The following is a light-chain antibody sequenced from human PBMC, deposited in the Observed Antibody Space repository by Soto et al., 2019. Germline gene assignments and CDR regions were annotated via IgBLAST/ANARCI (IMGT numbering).Light chain of an antibody. CDR1: QSVTSN. V-gene: IGKV3-11*01. Sequence: EIVLTQSPATLSLSPGQRATLSCRASQSVTSNLAWYQQKPGQPPRLLIYGASTRATGIPARFSGSGSGTDFTITISSLEPADFAVYYWQQRSNRPPFTFGPGTKVDIK. CDR3: QQRSNRPPFT. CDR2: GAS. J-gene: IGKJ3*01.